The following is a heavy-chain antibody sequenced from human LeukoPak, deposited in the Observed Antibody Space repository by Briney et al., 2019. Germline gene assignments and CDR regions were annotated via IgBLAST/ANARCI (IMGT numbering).Heavy chain of an antibody. V-gene: IGHV3-73*01. CDR1: GFIFSGSA. CDR2: IRSKANSYAT. Sequence: PGGSLRLSCAASGFIFSGSAMHWVRQASGKGLEWVGRIRSKANSYATAYAASVKGRFTISRDDSKNTAYLQMNSLKTEDTAVYYCTRPSIAADYWGQGTLVTVSS. D-gene: IGHD6-13*01. J-gene: IGHJ4*02. CDR3: TRPSIAADY.